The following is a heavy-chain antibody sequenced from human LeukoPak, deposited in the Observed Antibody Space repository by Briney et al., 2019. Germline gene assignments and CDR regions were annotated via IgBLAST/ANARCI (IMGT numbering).Heavy chain of an antibody. D-gene: IGHD3-16*01. CDR3: ARHIPGGNNFFDS. V-gene: IGHV3-23*01. CDR1: GFTFSSYA. J-gene: IGHJ4*02. Sequence: GGSLRLSCAASGFTFSSYAMSWVRQAPGKGLEWVSAISGSGGSTYYADSVKGRFTISRDNAHNSLFLQMNGLRAEDTAIYFCARHIPGGNNFFDSWGQGSLVTVSS. CDR2: ISGSGGST.